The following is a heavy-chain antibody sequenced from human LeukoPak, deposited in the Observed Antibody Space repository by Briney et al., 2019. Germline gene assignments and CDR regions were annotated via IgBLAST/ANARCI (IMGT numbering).Heavy chain of an antibody. Sequence: VSVKVSCKASGYTFTSYGISWVRQAPGQGLEWMGWISAYNGNTNYAQKLQGRVTMTTDTSTSTAYMELRSLRSDDTAVYYCARDPAPLYYYDSSGYLRDYWGQGTLVTVSS. D-gene: IGHD3-22*01. V-gene: IGHV1-18*01. CDR3: ARDPAPLYYYDSSGYLRDY. CDR1: GYTFTSYG. J-gene: IGHJ4*02. CDR2: ISAYNGNT.